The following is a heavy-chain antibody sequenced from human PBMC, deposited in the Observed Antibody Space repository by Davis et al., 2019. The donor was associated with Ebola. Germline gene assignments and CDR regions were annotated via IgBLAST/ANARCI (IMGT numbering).Heavy chain of an antibody. CDR3: ARDYYYDSSGYLSLPVGMDV. J-gene: IGHJ6*04. V-gene: IGHV1-18*01. D-gene: IGHD3-22*01. CDR2: ISAYNGNT. Sequence: AASVKVSCKASGYTFTSYGISWVRQAPGQGLEWMGWISAYNGNTNYAQKLQGRVTMTTDTSTSTAYMELRSLRSDDTAVYYCARDYYYDSSGYLSLPVGMDVWGKGTTVTVSS. CDR1: GYTFTSYG.